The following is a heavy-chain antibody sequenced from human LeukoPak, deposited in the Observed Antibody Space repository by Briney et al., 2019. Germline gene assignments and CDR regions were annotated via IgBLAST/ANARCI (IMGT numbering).Heavy chain of an antibody. D-gene: IGHD3-22*01. Sequence: PSETLSLTCTVSGVSISSYYWSWIRQPPGKGLEWIGYIYYSGSTNYNPSLKSRVTISVDTSKNQFSLKLSSVTAADTAVYYCARAPYYYDSSGYGAFDIWGQGTMVTVSS. CDR2: IYYSGST. V-gene: IGHV4-59*01. CDR1: GVSISSYY. CDR3: ARAPYYYDSSGYGAFDI. J-gene: IGHJ3*02.